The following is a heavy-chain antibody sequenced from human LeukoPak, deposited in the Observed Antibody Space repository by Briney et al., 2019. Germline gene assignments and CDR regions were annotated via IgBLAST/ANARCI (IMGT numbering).Heavy chain of an antibody. V-gene: IGHV4-59*01. CDR2: IYYSGST. D-gene: IGHD1-1*01. J-gene: IGHJ5*02. CDR1: GGSISSYY. CDR3: ARPVPSRLGWFDP. Sequence: SETLSLTCTVSGGSISSYYWSWIRQPPEKGLEWIGYIYYSGSTNYNPSLKSRVTISVDTSKNQFSLKLSSVTAADTAVYYCARPVPSRLGWFDPWGQGTLVTVSS.